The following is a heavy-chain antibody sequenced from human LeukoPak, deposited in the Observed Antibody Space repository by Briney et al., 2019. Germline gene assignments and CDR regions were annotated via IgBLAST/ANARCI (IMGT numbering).Heavy chain of an antibody. Sequence: ASVKVSCKASGYTFTGYYMHWVRQAPGQGLEWMGRINPNSGGTNYAQKLQGRVTMTTDTSTSTAYVELRSLRSDDTAVYYCARDRTVTVYYYYYYGMDVWGQGTTVTVSS. V-gene: IGHV1-2*06. CDR1: GYTFTGYY. D-gene: IGHD4-11*01. CDR2: INPNSGGT. CDR3: ARDRTVTVYYYYYYGMDV. J-gene: IGHJ6*02.